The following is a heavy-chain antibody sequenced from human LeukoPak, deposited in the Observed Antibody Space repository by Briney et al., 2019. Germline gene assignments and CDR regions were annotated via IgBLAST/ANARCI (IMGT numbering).Heavy chain of an antibody. CDR1: GFTFSTYA. Sequence: GSVGLSCATSGFTFSTYAMSWVRQAPGKGLEWVSAISASGVSTYSADSVKGRFTISRDNPKNTLYLQMNSLRAEDTAVYYCAKSLVGVSRGFDPWGQGTLVTVSS. D-gene: IGHD2-8*01. CDR2: ISASGVST. V-gene: IGHV3-23*01. J-gene: IGHJ5*02. CDR3: AKSLVGVSRGFDP.